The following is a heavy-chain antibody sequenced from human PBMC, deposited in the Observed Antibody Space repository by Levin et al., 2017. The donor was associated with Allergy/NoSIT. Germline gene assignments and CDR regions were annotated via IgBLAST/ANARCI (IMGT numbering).Heavy chain of an antibody. V-gene: IGHV3-30-3*01. CDR3: GRGVGVGATGFDP. CDR2: ISYDGSNK. Sequence: GGSLRLSCAASGFTFSGYAIHWVRHAPGKGLEWVAFISYDGSNKYYADSVKGRFTVSTDNSKNTLYLQMNSLRAEDTAVYYCGRGVGVGATGFDPWGQGTLVTVSS. D-gene: IGHD1-26*01. CDR1: GFTFSGYA. J-gene: IGHJ5*02.